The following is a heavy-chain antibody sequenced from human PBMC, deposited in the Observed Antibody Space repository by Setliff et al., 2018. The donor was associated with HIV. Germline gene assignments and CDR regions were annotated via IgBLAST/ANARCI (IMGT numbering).Heavy chain of an antibody. CDR1: GGSFSDDY. Sequence: SETLSLTCAVYGGSFSDDYWSWIRQPPGKGLEWIGEINHSGRSKCNPSLKSRVTISVDTSKKQFSLKLSFVTVADTAVYYCARGYSPVAVSAIRWFDPWGQGTLVTVSS. CDR3: ARGYSPVAVSAIRWFDP. D-gene: IGHD2-21*02. CDR2: INHSGRS. J-gene: IGHJ5*02. V-gene: IGHV4-34*01.